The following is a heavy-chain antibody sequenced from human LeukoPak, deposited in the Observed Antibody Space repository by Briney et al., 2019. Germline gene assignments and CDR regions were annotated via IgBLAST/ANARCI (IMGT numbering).Heavy chain of an antibody. CDR1: GFTFDDYA. V-gene: IGHV3-9*01. D-gene: IGHD5-18*01. Sequence: PGRSLRLSCAASGFTFDDYAMHWVRQAPGKGLEWVSGISWNSGSIGYADSVKGRFTISRDNAKNSLYLQMNSLRAEDTALYYCAKASYGYLYYFDYWGQGTLVTVSS. CDR2: ISWNSGSI. J-gene: IGHJ4*02. CDR3: AKASYGYLYYFDY.